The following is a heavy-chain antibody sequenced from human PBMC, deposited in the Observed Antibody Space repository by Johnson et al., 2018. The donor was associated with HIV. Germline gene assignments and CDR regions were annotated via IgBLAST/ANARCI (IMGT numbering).Heavy chain of an antibody. V-gene: IGHV3-64*01. Sequence: VQLVESGGGLVQPGRSLRLSCAASGFTFDDYAMHWVRQAPGKGLEYVSAISSNGGSTYYANSVKGRFTISRDNSKNTLYLQMGSLRAEDMAVYYCARDSIPYVVVTLGAFDIWGQGTMVTVSS. D-gene: IGHD3-22*01. CDR1: GFTFDDYA. CDR2: ISSNGGST. CDR3: ARDSIPYVVVTLGAFDI. J-gene: IGHJ3*02.